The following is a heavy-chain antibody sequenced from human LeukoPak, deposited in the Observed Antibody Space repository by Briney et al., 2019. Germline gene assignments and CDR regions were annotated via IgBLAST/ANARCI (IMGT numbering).Heavy chain of an antibody. CDR3: ARDRRCRGYSYGFGNWFDP. CDR1: GGTFSSYA. J-gene: IGHJ5*02. V-gene: IGHV1-69*05. Sequence: GASVKVSCKASGGTFSSYAISWVRQAPGQGLEWMGRIIPIFGTANYAQKFQGRVTITTDESTSTAYMELSSLRSEDTAVYYCARDRRCRGYSYGFGNWFDPWGQGTLVTVSS. CDR2: IIPIFGTA. D-gene: IGHD5-18*01.